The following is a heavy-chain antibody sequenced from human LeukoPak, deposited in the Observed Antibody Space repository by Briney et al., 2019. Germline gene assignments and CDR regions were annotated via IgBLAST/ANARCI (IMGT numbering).Heavy chain of an antibody. V-gene: IGHV3-23*01. CDR1: GFTFSGHS. CDR2: ISGSGGST. Sequence: PGGSLRLSCAASGFTFSGHSMTWVRQAPGKGLEWVSAISGSGGSTYYADSVKGRFAISRDNSKNTLYLQMNSLRAEDTAVYYCATPRSSSSWYAYYYGMDVWGQGTTVTVSS. J-gene: IGHJ6*02. D-gene: IGHD6-13*01. CDR3: ATPRSSSSWYAYYYGMDV.